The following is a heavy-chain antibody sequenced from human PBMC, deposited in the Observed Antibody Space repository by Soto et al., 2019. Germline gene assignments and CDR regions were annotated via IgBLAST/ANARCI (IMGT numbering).Heavy chain of an antibody. Sequence: EVQLLESGGGLVQPGGSLRLSCAASGFTFSSYAMSWVRQAPGKGLEWVSAISGSGGSTYYADSVKGRFTISRDNSKNTLYLQMNSMRAEDTAVYYCAKDSSFFGPLAYNWFDPWGQGTLVTVSS. CDR2: ISGSGGST. CDR1: GFTFSSYA. CDR3: AKDSSFFGPLAYNWFDP. D-gene: IGHD3-10*01. V-gene: IGHV3-23*01. J-gene: IGHJ5*02.